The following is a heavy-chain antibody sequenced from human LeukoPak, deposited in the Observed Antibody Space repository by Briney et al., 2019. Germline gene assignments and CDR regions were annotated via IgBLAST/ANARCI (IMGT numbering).Heavy chain of an antibody. V-gene: IGHV1-2*02. D-gene: IGHD3-10*01. J-gene: IGHJ3*02. Sequence: VASVKVSCKASGYTFTGYYMHWVRQSPGQGLEWMGWINPNSGGTNYAQEFQGRVTMTRDTSISTAYMELSRLRFDDTAVYYCARDKRVGVAGSGAHDAFDIWGQGTMVTVSS. CDR1: GYTFTGYY. CDR2: INPNSGGT. CDR3: ARDKRVGVAGSGAHDAFDI.